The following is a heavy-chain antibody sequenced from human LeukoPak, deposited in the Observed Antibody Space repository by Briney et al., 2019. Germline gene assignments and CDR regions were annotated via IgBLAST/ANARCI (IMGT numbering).Heavy chain of an antibody. D-gene: IGHD6-13*01. J-gene: IGHJ5*02. Sequence: GGSLRLSCAASGFTFSSNYMSWVRQAPGKGLEWVSVIYSGGSTYYADSVKGRFTISRDNFKNTLYLQMNSLRAEDTAVYYCARESSYSSSWVSWGQGTLVTVSS. CDR1: GFTFSSNY. V-gene: IGHV3-53*01. CDR2: IYSGGST. CDR3: ARESSYSSSWVS.